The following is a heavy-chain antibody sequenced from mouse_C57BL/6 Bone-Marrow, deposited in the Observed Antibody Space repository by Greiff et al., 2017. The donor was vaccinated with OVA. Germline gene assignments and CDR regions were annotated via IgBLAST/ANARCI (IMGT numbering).Heavy chain of an antibody. J-gene: IGHJ2*01. Sequence: DVKLVESGGGLVKPGGSLKLSCAASGFTFSDYGMHWVRQAPEKGLEWVAYISSGSSTIYYADTVKGRFTISRDNAKNTLFLQMTSLRSEDTAMYYCARSDYYGSSPTDYWGQGTTLTVSS. V-gene: IGHV5-17*01. CDR3: ARSDYYGSSPTDY. CDR1: GFTFSDYG. D-gene: IGHD1-1*01. CDR2: ISSGSSTI.